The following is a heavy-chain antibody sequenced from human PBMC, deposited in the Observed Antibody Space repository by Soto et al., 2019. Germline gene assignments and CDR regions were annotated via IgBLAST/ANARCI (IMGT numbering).Heavy chain of an antibody. V-gene: IGHV4-59*01. CDR1: GGSISSYY. J-gene: IGHJ6*02. CDR3: ARNPCGGSGGSCYSGGYYYYYSGMDV. D-gene: IGHD2-15*01. Sequence: QVQLQESGPGLVKPSETLSLTCTVSGGSISSYYWSRIRQPPGKGLEWIGYIYYSGSTNYNPSLKSRVTISVDTSKNQFSLKLSSVTAADTAVYYCARNPCGGSGGSCYSGGYYYYYSGMDVWGQGTTVTVSS. CDR2: IYYSGST.